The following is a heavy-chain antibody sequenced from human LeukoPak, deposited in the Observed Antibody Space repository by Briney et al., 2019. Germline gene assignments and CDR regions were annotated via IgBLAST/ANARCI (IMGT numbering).Heavy chain of an antibody. CDR3: ARDLGSGYDYFDY. Sequence: GASVKVSCKASGYTFTGYYMHWVRQAPGQGLEWMGWINPNSGGTNYAQKFQGRVTMTRDTSISTAYMELSRLRSDDTAVYYCARDLGSGYDYFDYWGQGTPVTVSS. CDR1: GYTFTGYY. V-gene: IGHV1-2*02. J-gene: IGHJ4*02. D-gene: IGHD5-12*01. CDR2: INPNSGGT.